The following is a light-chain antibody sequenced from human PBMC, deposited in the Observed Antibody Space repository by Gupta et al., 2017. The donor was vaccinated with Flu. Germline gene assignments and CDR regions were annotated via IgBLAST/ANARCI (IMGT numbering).Light chain of an antibody. V-gene: IGLV1-44*01. CDR3: QAWDDSLTGPS. CDR2: NDN. CDR1: RSNIGSNT. Sequence: QSVLTQPPSASGTPGQRVTISCSGTRSNIGSNTVNWYQQLPGAAPKLLIFNDNERPSGVPDRFSGSKSGTSASLAISGLQSEDEADYYCQAWDDSLTGPSFGGGTKLTV. J-gene: IGLJ2*01.